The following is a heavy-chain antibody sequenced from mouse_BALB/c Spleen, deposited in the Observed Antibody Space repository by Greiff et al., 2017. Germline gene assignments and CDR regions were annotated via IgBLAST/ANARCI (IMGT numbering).Heavy chain of an antibody. CDR2: IWSGGST. Sequence: VQLQQSGPGLVQPSQSLSITCTVSGFSLTSYGVHWVRQSPGKGLEWLGVIWSGGSTDYNAAFISRLSISKDNSKSQVFFKMNSLQANDTAIYYCARKEGYGSSGFAYWGQGTLVTVSA. CDR1: GFSLTSYG. V-gene: IGHV2-2*02. D-gene: IGHD1-1*01. J-gene: IGHJ3*01. CDR3: ARKEGYGSSGFAY.